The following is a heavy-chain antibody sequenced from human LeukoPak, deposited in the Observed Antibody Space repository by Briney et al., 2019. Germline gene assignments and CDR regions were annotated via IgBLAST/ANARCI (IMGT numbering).Heavy chain of an antibody. CDR2: ISSNGGST. Sequence: PGGSLRLSCAASGFTFSSYAMHWVRQAPGKGLEYVSAISSNGGSTYYANSVKGRFTISRDNSKNTLYLQMGSLRAEDMAVYYCARDSGYDLGDDYWGQGTLVTVSS. V-gene: IGHV3-64*01. D-gene: IGHD5-12*01. CDR3: ARDSGYDLGDDY. CDR1: GFTFSSYA. J-gene: IGHJ4*02.